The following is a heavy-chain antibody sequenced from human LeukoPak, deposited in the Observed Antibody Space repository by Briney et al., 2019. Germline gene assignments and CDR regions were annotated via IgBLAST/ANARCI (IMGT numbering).Heavy chain of an antibody. J-gene: IGHJ4*02. CDR1: GFTFSSYG. CDR3: AKDRYCSGGSCYGSDY. CDR2: ISYDGGNK. Sequence: PGGSLRLSCAASGFTFSSYGMHLVRQAPGKGLEWVALISYDGGNKYYADSVQGRFTISRDNSKNTLYLQMNSLRAEDTAVYYCAKDRYCSGGSCYGSDYWGQGTLVTVSS. D-gene: IGHD2-15*01. V-gene: IGHV3-30*18.